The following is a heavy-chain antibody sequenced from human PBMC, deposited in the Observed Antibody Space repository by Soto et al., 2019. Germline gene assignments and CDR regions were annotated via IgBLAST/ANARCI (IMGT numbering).Heavy chain of an antibody. V-gene: IGHV2-5*02. Sequence: QITLKESGPTLVKPTQTLTLTCTFSGFSLSTSGVGVGWIRQPPGKALEWLALIYWDDDKRYSPSLKSRLTTPKDTAKNQVVLTMTNMDPVDTATYYCAHRKAPSQFDYWGQGTLVTVSS. CDR3: AHRKAPSQFDY. CDR1: GFSLSTSGVG. J-gene: IGHJ4*02. CDR2: IYWDDDK.